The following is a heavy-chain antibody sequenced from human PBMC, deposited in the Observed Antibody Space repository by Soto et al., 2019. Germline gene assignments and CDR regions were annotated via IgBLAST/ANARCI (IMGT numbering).Heavy chain of an antibody. J-gene: IGHJ3*02. CDR3: ARGLGVAGQVANDPFSI. V-gene: IGHV1-2*02. CDR2: INPNSGGT. CDR1: GYTFTGYY. D-gene: IGHD6-19*01. Sequence: ASVKVSCKASGYTFTGYYMHWVRQAPGQGLEWMGWINPNSGGTNYAQKFQGRVTMTRDTSISTAYLELSRLTSDDTAVYYCARGLGVAGQVANDPFSIWGQATMVTVSS.